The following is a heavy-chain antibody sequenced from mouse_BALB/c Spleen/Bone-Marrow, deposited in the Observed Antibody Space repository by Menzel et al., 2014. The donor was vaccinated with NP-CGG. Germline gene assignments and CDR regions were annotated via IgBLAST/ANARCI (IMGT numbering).Heavy chain of an antibody. D-gene: IGHD3-3*01. CDR1: GYAFSSYW. V-gene: IGHV1-80*01. Sequence: QVQLQQSGAELVRPGSSVKISCKASGYAFSSYWMNWVKQRPGQGLEWIGQIYPGDGDTNYNGKFKGKATLTADKSSSTAYMQLSSLTSEDSAVYFCVRSQGGYWYFNVWGAGTTVTVSS. J-gene: IGHJ1*01. CDR2: IYPGDGDT. CDR3: VRSQGGYWYFNV.